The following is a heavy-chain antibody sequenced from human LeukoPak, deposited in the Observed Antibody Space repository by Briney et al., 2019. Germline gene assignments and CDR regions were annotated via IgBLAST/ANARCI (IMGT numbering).Heavy chain of an antibody. CDR3: ARDEDHNPLVH. CDR1: GDSFSSYA. J-gene: IGHJ4*02. V-gene: IGHV1-69*13. Sequence: SVKVSCKASGDSFSSYALSWVRQAPGQGLEWMGRIIPIFDIKTYAERFQDRVTITADEDTSTVYMELSSLRSDDTAVYFCARDEDHNPLVHWGQGTLVTVTS. CDR2: IIPIFDIK.